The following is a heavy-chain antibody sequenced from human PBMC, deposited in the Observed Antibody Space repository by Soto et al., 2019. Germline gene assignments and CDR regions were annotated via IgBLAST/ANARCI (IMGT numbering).Heavy chain of an antibody. CDR3: AKGAEVSGQLSPAFDI. Sequence: QVQLVESGGGVVQPGGSLRLSCAASGFTFSSYGMHWVRQAPGKGLEWVAVISYDGSNKYYADSVKGRFTISRDNSKNTLYLQMNSLRAEDTAVYYCAKGAEVSGQLSPAFDIWGQGTMVTVSS. CDR2: ISYDGSNK. V-gene: IGHV3-30*18. CDR1: GFTFSSYG. D-gene: IGHD2-2*01. J-gene: IGHJ3*02.